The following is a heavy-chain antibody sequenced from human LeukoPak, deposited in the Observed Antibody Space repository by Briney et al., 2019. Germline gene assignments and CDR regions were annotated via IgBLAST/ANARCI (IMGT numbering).Heavy chain of an antibody. J-gene: IGHJ4*02. V-gene: IGHV3-66*02. Sequence: PGGXXRLSCAASGFTVSSNYMSWVRQAPGKGLEWVSVIYSGGSTYYSDSVKGRFTISRDNSKNTLYLQMNSLRAEDTAVYYCAREIAARLDYWGQGTLVTVSS. CDR3: AREIAARLDY. D-gene: IGHD6-6*01. CDR2: IYSGGST. CDR1: GFTVSSNY.